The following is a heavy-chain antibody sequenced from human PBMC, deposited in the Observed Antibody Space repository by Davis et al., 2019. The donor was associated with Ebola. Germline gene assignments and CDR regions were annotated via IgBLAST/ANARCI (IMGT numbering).Heavy chain of an antibody. CDR1: GFTFSSYE. Sequence: GGSLRLSCAASGFTFSSYEMNWVRQAPGKGLEWVSYISGSGSTIYYADSVKGRFTISRDNAKNSLYLQMNSLRAEDTAVYYCARGDYGGTYFDYWGQGTLVTVSS. CDR2: ISGSGSTI. CDR3: ARGDYGGTYFDY. V-gene: IGHV3-48*03. J-gene: IGHJ4*02. D-gene: IGHD4-23*01.